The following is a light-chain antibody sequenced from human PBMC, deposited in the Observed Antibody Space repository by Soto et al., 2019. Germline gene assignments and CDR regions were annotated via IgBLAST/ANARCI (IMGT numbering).Light chain of an antibody. CDR3: HQDDNWGT. V-gene: IGKV3-20*01. Sequence: EIVLTQSPGTLSLSPGERATLSCRASQRVSSSYLAWYQQKPGQAPRLLMYGASSRATGTPDRFSGSGSGTDFTITISRLEPEDLAVYYCHQDDNWGTFGPGTKVDIK. CDR1: QRVSSSY. CDR2: GAS. J-gene: IGKJ3*01.